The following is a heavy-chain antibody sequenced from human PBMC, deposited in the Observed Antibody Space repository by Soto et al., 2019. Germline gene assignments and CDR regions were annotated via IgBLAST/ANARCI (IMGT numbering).Heavy chain of an antibody. CDR3: MRSYGDSYYFYYGMDV. CDR2: INPGNSDT. D-gene: IGHD2-21*02. V-gene: IGHV5-51*01. J-gene: IGHJ6*02. Sequence: PGESLKISCEGSGFIFSRYKIGWVRQMPGKGLEWMGIINPGNSDTTYSPSFQGQVTISADNSINTAYLQWSSLRASDTSIYYCMRSYGDSYYFYYGMDVWGQGTTVTAP. CDR1: GFIFSRYK.